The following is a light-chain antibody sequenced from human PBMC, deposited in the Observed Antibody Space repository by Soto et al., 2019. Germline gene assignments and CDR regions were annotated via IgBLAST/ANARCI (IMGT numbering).Light chain of an antibody. CDR1: SNDVGRYNL. J-gene: IGLJ2*01. CDR3: CASAGGGTVV. Sequence: QSALTQPASVSGSPEQSITISCTGTSNDVGRYNLVSWYQQHLGKAPKVMIYEATKRPSGVSNRFSGSKSGNTASLTISGLQAEDEADYYCCASAGGGTVVFGGGPSSPS. CDR2: EAT. V-gene: IGLV2-23*01.